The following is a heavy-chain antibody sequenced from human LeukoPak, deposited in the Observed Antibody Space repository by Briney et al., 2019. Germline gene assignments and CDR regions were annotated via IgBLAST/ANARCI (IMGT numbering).Heavy chain of an antibody. CDR1: GFTFTSYG. D-gene: IGHD2-8*01. Sequence: PGRSLRLSCAASGFTFTSYGMHWVRQAPGKGLDWVALIWDDGNNKYYADSVKGRFTISRDNSKNTLYLQMNSLRAEDTAVYYCARDNGEWRLNWFDHWGQGTLVTV. CDR3: ARDNGEWRLNWFDH. CDR2: IWDDGNNK. V-gene: IGHV3-33*01. J-gene: IGHJ5*02.